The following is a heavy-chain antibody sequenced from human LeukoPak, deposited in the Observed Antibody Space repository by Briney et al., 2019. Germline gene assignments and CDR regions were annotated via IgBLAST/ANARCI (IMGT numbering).Heavy chain of an antibody. CDR2: INHSGST. CDR3: ARGEWELGY. CDR1: DVSIISSDYY. D-gene: IGHD1-26*01. Sequence: SETLSLTCAVSDVSIISSDYYWSWIRQPPGKGLEWIGEINHSGSTNYNPSLKSRVTISVDTSKNQFSLKLSSVTAADTAVYYCARGEWELGYWGQGTLVTVSS. J-gene: IGHJ4*02. V-gene: IGHV4-34*01.